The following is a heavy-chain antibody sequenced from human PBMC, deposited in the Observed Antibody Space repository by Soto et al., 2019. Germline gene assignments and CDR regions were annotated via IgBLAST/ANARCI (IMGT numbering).Heavy chain of an antibody. J-gene: IGHJ6*02. CDR2: IIPIFGTA. CDR1: GGTFSSYA. CDR3: ARSLGSWEWDIVGATRGFGYGMDV. Sequence: ASVKVSCKASGGTFSSYAISWVRQAPGQGLEWMGGIIPIFGTANYAQKFQGRVTITADESTSTAYMELSSLRSEDTAVYYCARSLGSWEWDIVGATRGFGYGMDVWGQGTTVTVSS. V-gene: IGHV1-69*13. D-gene: IGHD1-26*01.